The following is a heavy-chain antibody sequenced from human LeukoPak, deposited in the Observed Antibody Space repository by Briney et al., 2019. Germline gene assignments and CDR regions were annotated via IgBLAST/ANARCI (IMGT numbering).Heavy chain of an antibody. V-gene: IGHV1-2*02. J-gene: IGHJ4*02. Sequence: GASVKVSCKASGYTFTGYYIHWVRQAPGQGLEWMGWIDPDSGGTSYAQKLQGRVTMTRDTSISTTYMELSRLQSDDTAVYYCARASCSGGHCIYFDYWGQGALVTVSS. CDR2: IDPDSGGT. CDR1: GYTFTGYY. CDR3: ARASCSGGHCIYFDY. D-gene: IGHD2-15*01.